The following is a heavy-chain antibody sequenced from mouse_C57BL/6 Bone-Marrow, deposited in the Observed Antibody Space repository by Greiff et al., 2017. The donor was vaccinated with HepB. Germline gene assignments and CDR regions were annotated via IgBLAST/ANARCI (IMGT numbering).Heavy chain of an antibody. CDR3: ARKEGYYWYFDV. V-gene: IGHV1-76*01. CDR1: GYTFTDYY. D-gene: IGHD2-2*01. Sequence: QVQLQQSGAELVRPGASVKLSCKASGYTFTDYYINWVKQRPGQGLEWIARIYPGSGNTYYNEKFKGKATLTAEKSSSTAYMQLSSLTSEDSAVYFCARKEGYYWYFDVWGTGTTVTVSS. CDR2: IYPGSGNT. J-gene: IGHJ1*03.